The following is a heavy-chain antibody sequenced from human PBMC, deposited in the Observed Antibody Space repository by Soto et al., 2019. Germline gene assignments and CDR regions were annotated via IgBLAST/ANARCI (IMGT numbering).Heavy chain of an antibody. CDR3: ARDPFYSGSNLQVGYFDS. Sequence: QVQMVQSGAEVKKPGASVKVSCKASNYSFSSFGISWMRQAPGQGLEWMAWIKPCNDNTNYAQSPQGRVTLATDTSPSTAYMELRSLRADDTAIYFCARDPFYSGSNLQVGYFDSWGQGTLVTVSS. CDR1: NYSFSSFG. V-gene: IGHV1-18*01. D-gene: IGHD1-26*01. J-gene: IGHJ4*02. CDR2: IKPCNDNT.